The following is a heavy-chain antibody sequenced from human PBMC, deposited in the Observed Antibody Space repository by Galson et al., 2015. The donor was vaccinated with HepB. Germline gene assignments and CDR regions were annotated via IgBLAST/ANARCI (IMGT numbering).Heavy chain of an antibody. CDR2: IYSGGST. D-gene: IGHD3-3*01. Sequence: SLRLSCAASGFTFSSYRMSWVRQAPGKGLEWVSVIYSGGSTYYADSVKGRFTISRDNSKNTLYLQMNSLRAEDTAVYYCARVGVTIFGVYYYGMDVWGQGTTVTVSS. J-gene: IGHJ6*02. CDR3: ARVGVTIFGVYYYGMDV. CDR1: GFTFSSYR. V-gene: IGHV3-53*01.